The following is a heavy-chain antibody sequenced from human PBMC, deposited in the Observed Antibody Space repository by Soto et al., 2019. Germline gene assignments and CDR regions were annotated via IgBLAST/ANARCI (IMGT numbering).Heavy chain of an antibody. D-gene: IGHD3-10*01. CDR3: ATRSRLLWFGELLSSGTSALDY. CDR2: FDPEDGET. Sequence: ASVKVSCKVSGYTLTELSMHWVRQAPGKGLEWMGGFDPEDGETIYAQKFQGRVTMTEDTSTDTAYMELSSLRSEDTAVYYCATRSRLLWFGELLSSGTSALDYWGQGTLVTVSS. V-gene: IGHV1-24*01. CDR1: GYTLTELS. J-gene: IGHJ4*02.